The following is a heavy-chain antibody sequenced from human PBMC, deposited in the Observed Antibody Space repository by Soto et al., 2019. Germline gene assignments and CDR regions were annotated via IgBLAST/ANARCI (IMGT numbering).Heavy chain of an antibody. Sequence: PGGSLRLSCAASGFTFSIYSMTWVRHAPGKGLEWVSSISSSSSIIYYADSVKGRFTISRDNAKNSLYLQMNSLRAEDTAVYYCARESLDGSGNYYIKDYWGQGTLVTVSS. D-gene: IGHD3-10*01. CDR2: ISSSSSII. V-gene: IGHV3-21*01. CDR3: ARESLDGSGNYYIKDY. CDR1: GFTFSIYS. J-gene: IGHJ4*02.